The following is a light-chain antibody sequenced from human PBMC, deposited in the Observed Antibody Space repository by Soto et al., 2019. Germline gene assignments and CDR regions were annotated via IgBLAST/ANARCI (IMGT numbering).Light chain of an antibody. CDR2: DVS. CDR3: SSYTSRSTLV. J-gene: IGLJ2*01. Sequence: QSVLTQPASVSGSPGQSITISCTGTSSDVGVYNYVSWYQQHPGKAPKLIIYDVSNRPSGVSNRFSGSKSGNTASLTISGLQAEDEADYYCSSYTSRSTLVFGGGTKVTVL. CDR1: SSDVGVYNY. V-gene: IGLV2-14*03.